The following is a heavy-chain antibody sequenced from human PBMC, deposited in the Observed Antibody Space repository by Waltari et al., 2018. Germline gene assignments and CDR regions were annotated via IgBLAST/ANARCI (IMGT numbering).Heavy chain of an antibody. CDR3: TRGGDDSSWYWRN. J-gene: IGHJ4*02. CDR2: INQDGSEK. Sequence: EVQLVESGGGLVQPGGSLRLSCAASGFTFRHNWMTWVRPAPGKGLEWVANINQDGSEKYSVESVKGRFTISRDNAKNSLYLQLNSLRADDTAVYYCTRGGDDSSWYWRNWGQGTLVTVSS. CDR1: GFTFRHNW. D-gene: IGHD6-13*01. V-gene: IGHV3-7*01.